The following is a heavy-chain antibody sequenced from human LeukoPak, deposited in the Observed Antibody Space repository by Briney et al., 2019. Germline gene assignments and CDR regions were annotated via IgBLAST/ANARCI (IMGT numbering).Heavy chain of an antibody. Sequence: ASVKVSCKASGYTFTSYAMHWVRQAPGQRLEWMGWINAGNGNTKYSQKFQGRVTITRDTSASTAYMELSSLRSEDTAVYYCARGIVGANYFDYWGQGTLVTVSS. D-gene: IGHD1-26*01. CDR2: INAGNGNT. V-gene: IGHV1-3*01. J-gene: IGHJ4*02. CDR3: ARGIVGANYFDY. CDR1: GYTFTSYA.